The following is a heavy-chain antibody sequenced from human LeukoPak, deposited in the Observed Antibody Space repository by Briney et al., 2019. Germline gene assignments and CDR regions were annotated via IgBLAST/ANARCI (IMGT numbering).Heavy chain of an antibody. CDR2: INHSGST. J-gene: IGHJ4*02. V-gene: IGHV4-34*01. CDR3: ARGRRRCGGDCYFPPTAYYFDY. Sequence: PSETLSLTCAVYGGSFSGYYWSWIRQPPGKGLEWIGEINHSGSTNYNPSLKSRVTISVDTSKNQFSLKLSSVTAADTAVYYCARGRRRCGGDCYFPPTAYYFDYWGQGTLVTVSS. D-gene: IGHD2-21*02. CDR1: GGSFSGYY.